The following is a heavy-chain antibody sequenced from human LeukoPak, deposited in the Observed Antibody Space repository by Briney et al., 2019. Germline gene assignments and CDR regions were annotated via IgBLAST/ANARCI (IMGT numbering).Heavy chain of an antibody. V-gene: IGHV3-48*03. D-gene: IGHD3-22*01. CDR2: ISSSGSTI. Sequence: PGGSLGLSCAASGFTFSSYEMNWVRQAPGKGLEWVSYISSSGSTIYYADSVKGRFTISRDNAKNSLYLQMNSLRAEDTAVYYCARVGDYYDSSGYDYWGQGTLVTVSS. CDR3: ARVGDYYDSSGYDY. J-gene: IGHJ4*02. CDR1: GFTFSSYE.